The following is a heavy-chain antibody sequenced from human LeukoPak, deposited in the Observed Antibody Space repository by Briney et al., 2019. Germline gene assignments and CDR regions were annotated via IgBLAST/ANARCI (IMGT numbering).Heavy chain of an antibody. V-gene: IGHV3-66*02. CDR2: IYSGGST. D-gene: IGHD3-22*01. Sequence: PGRSLRLSCAASGFTFSNYGMHWVRQAPGKGLEWVSVIYSGGSTYYADSVKGRFTISRDNSKNTLYLQMNSLRAEDTAVYYCARDMYYYDSSGYPTKYFDYWGQGTLVTVSS. CDR3: ARDMYYYDSSGYPTKYFDY. J-gene: IGHJ4*02. CDR1: GFTFSNYG.